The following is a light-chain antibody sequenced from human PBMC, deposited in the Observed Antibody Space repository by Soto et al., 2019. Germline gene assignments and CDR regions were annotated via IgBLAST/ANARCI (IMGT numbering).Light chain of an antibody. CDR2: EGS. Sequence: QSVLTQPASVSGAPGQSITISGTGTSSVVGSYDLVSWYQQHPGKAPKLMIYEGSKRPSGVSSRFSGSKSGNTASLTISALQAEDAADYYCSSSTISTLVFATGTKV. CDR3: SSSTISTLV. CDR1: SSVVGSYDL. J-gene: IGLJ1*01. V-gene: IGLV2-14*02.